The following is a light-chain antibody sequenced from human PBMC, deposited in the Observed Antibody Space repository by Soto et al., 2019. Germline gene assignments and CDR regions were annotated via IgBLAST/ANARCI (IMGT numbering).Light chain of an antibody. Sequence: EIVMTQSPATLSVSPWERATLSCRASQSVSSNLAWYQQKPGQTPRLLIYGTSTRATGIPARFSGSGSGTEFTLTISNLQSEDFAVYYCQQYNNWPLTFGGGTKVDIK. CDR2: GTS. CDR1: QSVSSN. CDR3: QQYNNWPLT. V-gene: IGKV3-15*01. J-gene: IGKJ4*01.